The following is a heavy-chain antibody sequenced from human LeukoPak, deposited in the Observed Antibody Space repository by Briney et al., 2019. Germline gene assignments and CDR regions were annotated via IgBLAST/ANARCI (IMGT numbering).Heavy chain of an antibody. CDR1: GFIFSSYS. Sequence: GGSLRLSCAASGFIFSSYSIHWVRQAPGQGLEWVAAISYDGSNKYYADSVKGRFTISRDNSNNTLYLQMKSLRAEDTALYFCARGSRQTDCWGQGALVTVSS. V-gene: IGHV3-30*01. D-gene: IGHD2-15*01. CDR2: ISYDGSNK. CDR3: ARGSRQTDC. J-gene: IGHJ4*02.